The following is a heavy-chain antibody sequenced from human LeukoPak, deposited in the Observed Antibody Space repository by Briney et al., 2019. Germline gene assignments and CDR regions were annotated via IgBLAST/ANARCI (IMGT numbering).Heavy chain of an antibody. CDR2: INPNSGGT. Sequence: ASVKVSCKASGYTFIGYYMHWVRQAPGQRLEWMGWINPNSGGTNYAQKFQGRVTMTGDTSISTAYMELSRLRSDDTAVYYCARDSTVTTARPYYYYMDVWGEGTTVTVSS. V-gene: IGHV1-2*02. J-gene: IGHJ6*03. D-gene: IGHD4-17*01. CDR1: GYTFIGYY. CDR3: ARDSTVTTARPYYYYMDV.